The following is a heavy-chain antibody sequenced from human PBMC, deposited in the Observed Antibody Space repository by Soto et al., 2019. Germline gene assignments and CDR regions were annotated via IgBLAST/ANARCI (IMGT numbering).Heavy chain of an antibody. J-gene: IGHJ4*02. D-gene: IGHD6-6*01. CDR2: ISGGGGST. Sequence: GGSLRLSCAASGFTFSSYAMTWVRQAPGKGLEWVSTISGGGGSTFYADSVTGRFTISRDNSKNTLYLQMNSQRAEDTAVYYCGKDRTVSDGVPSSPLDYWGLGTLVTVSS. CDR3: GKDRTVSDGVPSSPLDY. CDR1: GFTFSSYA. V-gene: IGHV3-23*01.